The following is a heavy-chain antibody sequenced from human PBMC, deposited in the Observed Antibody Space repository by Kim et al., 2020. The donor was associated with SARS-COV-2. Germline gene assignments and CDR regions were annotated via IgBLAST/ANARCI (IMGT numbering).Heavy chain of an antibody. CDR1: GGSFSGYY. Sequence: SETLSLTCAVYGGSFSGYYWSWIRQPPGKGLEWIGEINHSGSTNYNPSLKSRVTISVDTSKNQFSLKLSSVTAADTAVYYCARGHPIGIAVAGTPRTADYWGQGTLVTVSS. V-gene: IGHV4-34*01. D-gene: IGHD6-19*01. J-gene: IGHJ4*02. CDR3: ARGHPIGIAVAGTPRTADY. CDR2: INHSGST.